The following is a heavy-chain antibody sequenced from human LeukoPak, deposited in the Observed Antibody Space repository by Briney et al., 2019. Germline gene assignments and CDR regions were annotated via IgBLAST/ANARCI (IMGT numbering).Heavy chain of an antibody. CDR3: VRTPPNWGADF. CDR2: MSPNSGNT. D-gene: IGHD7-27*01. V-gene: IGHV1-8*01. J-gene: IGHJ4*02. CDR1: GYTFTSYD. Sequence: ASVNVSCKASGYTFTSYDINWMRQATGQGLEWMGWMSPNSGNTGYAQKFQGRVTMTRDTSTGTAYLELSSLRSEDSAVYYCVRTPPNWGADFWGQGTLVTVSS.